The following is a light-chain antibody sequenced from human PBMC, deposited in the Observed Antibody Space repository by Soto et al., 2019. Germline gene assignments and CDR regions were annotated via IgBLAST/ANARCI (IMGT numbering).Light chain of an antibody. CDR1: QEIGNY. Sequence: VLTQSPVALSLSPGERATITCRASQEIGNYLDWYQVRGGPAPSLLISGSSKMATGIPDRISGSGSGADFTLSINSLKSEDSGTYYCQQGDNWPGTFGQGTRVEIK. CDR3: QQGDNWPGT. V-gene: IGKV3D-11*01. J-gene: IGKJ1*01. CDR2: GSS.